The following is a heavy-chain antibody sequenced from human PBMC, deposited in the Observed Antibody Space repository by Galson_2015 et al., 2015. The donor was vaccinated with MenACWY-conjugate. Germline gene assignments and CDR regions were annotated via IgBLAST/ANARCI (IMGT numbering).Heavy chain of an antibody. V-gene: IGHV3-9*01. CDR2: LSWNTFTI. CDR1: DIYFEDSG. J-gene: IGHJ3*02. Sequence: SLSLSCALADIYFEDSGMHWGRQAPGKRVEWVSGLSWNTFTIASADSVNGRFTVSRDTAKNSLYLQINSLREEGAASYYCVKETGGSDSYMGPRAFDMWGRGTLVIVSS. CDR3: VKETGGSDSYMGPRAFDM. D-gene: IGHD3-16*01.